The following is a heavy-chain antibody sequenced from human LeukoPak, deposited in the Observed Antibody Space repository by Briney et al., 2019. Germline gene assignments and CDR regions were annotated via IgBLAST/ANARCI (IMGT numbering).Heavy chain of an antibody. J-gene: IGHJ4*02. Sequence: SETLSLTCAVYGGSLSGYYWSWIRPPPGKGLEWIGEINHSGSTNYNPSLKSRVTISVDTSKNQFSLKLSSVTAADTAVYYCASEYYDYVWGSYRRGVYWGQGTLVTVSS. CDR3: ASEYYDYVWGSYRRGVY. CDR1: GGSLSGYY. CDR2: INHSGST. V-gene: IGHV4-34*01. D-gene: IGHD3-16*02.